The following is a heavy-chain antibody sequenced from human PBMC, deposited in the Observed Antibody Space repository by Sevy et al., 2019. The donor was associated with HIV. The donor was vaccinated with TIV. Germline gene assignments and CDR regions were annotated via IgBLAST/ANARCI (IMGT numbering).Heavy chain of an antibody. V-gene: IGHV4-39*01. CDR2: IYYSGST. CDR1: GGSISSSSYY. Sequence: SETLSLTCTVSGGSISSSSYYWGWIRQPPGKGLEWIGSIYYSGSTYYNPSLQSRVTISVDTSKNQFSLKLSSVTAADTAVYYCAHDYYDSSGYLDYYYYGMDVWGQGTTVTVSS. CDR3: AHDYYDSSGYLDYYYYGMDV. D-gene: IGHD3-22*01. J-gene: IGHJ6*02.